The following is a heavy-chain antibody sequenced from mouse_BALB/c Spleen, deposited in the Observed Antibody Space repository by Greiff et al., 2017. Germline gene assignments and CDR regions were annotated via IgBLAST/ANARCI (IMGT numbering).Heavy chain of an antibody. D-gene: IGHD2-3*01. CDR2: IYPSDSYT. Sequence: QVQLQQPGAELVRPGASVKLSCKASGYTFTSYWINWVKQRPGQGLEWIGNIYPSDSYTNYKQKFKDKATLTVDKSSSTAYMQLSSPTSEDSAVYYCTRGHPGYYDYFGYWGQGTTLTVSS. CDR3: TRGHPGYYDYFGY. J-gene: IGHJ2*01. CDR1: GYTFTSYW. V-gene: IGHV1-69*02.